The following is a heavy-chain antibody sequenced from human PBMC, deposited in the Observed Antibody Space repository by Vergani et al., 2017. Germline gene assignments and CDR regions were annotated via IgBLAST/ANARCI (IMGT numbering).Heavy chain of an antibody. D-gene: IGHD2-2*01. CDR3: ARDNPGYCSSTSFRYYYYYYCMDV. CDR2: IYTSGST. V-gene: IGHV4-61*02. J-gene: IGHJ6*03. Sequence: QVQLQESGPGLVKPSQTLSLTCTVSGGSISSGGYYWSWLRQPAGKGLEWIGRIYTSGSTHYNPALKRRVTLSVDTSKNQFSLKLSSVTSADTTVYYCARDNPGYCSSTSFRYYYYYYCMDVWGKGTTVTVSS. CDR1: GGSISSGGYY.